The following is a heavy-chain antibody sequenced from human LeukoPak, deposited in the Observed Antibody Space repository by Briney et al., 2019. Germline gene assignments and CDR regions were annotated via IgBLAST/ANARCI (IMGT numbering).Heavy chain of an antibody. CDR2: ISYDGSNK. Sequence: GGSLRLSCAASGFTFSNYGMHWVRQAPGKGLEWVAVISYDGSNKFYADSVKGRFTISRDNSKNTLYLQMNSLRADDTAVYYCAKGGEAVAGTLGYWGQGTLVTVSS. D-gene: IGHD6-19*01. V-gene: IGHV3-30*18. CDR1: GFTFSNYG. CDR3: AKGGEAVAGTLGY. J-gene: IGHJ4*02.